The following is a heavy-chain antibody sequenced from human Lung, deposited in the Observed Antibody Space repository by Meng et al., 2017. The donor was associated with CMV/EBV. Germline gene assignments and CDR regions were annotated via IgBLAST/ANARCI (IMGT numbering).Heavy chain of an antibody. CDR2: INSDGSST. CDR1: TFTLSSYW. J-gene: IGHJ4*02. CDR3: ARAADLYDYYDSSGYYGY. V-gene: IGHV3-74*01. D-gene: IGHD3-22*01. Sequence: RRSLTLSCVVSTFTLSSYWMHWVRQAPGNGLVWVSRINSDGSSTSYADSVKGRFTISRDNAKNTLYLQMNSLRAEDTAVYYCARAADLYDYYDSSGYYGYWGQGTLVTVSS.